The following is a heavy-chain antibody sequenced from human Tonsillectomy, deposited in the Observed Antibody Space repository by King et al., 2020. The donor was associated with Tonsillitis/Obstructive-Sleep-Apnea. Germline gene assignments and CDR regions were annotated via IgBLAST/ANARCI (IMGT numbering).Heavy chain of an antibody. CDR2: INHSGST. D-gene: IGHD3-10*01. CDR1: GGSFSGYY. J-gene: IGHJ4*02. V-gene: IGHV4-34*01. Sequence: VQLQQWGAGLLKPSETLSLTCAVYGGSFSGYYWSWIRQPPGKGLEWIGEINHSGSTNYNPSLKSRVTISVDTSKNQFSLKLSSVTAADTAVYYCAGLDYYGSGSDFDYWGQGTLVTVSS. CDR3: AGLDYYGSGSDFDY.